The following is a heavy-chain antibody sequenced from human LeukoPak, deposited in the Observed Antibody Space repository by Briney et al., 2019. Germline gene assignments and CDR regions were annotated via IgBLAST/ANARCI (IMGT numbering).Heavy chain of an antibody. D-gene: IGHD6-13*01. J-gene: IGHJ4*02. CDR1: GGSISSYY. Sequence: SETLSLTCTVSGGSISSYYWSWIRQPPGKGLEWIGYIYYSGSTNYNPSLKSRVTISVNTSKNQFSLKLSSVTAADTAVYYCARGIAAAGTDYWGQGTLVTVSS. CDR3: ARGIAAAGTDY. CDR2: IYYSGST. V-gene: IGHV4-59*01.